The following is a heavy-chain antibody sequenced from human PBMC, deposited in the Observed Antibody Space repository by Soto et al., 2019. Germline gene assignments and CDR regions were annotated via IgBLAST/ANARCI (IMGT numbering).Heavy chain of an antibody. CDR3: ARDHPHSYGIYYFDY. D-gene: IGHD5-18*01. V-gene: IGHV4-59*01. CDR2: IYSSGST. Sequence: SETLSLTCTVSGGTISNYYWSWIRQPPGKGLEWIGYIYSSGSTNYNPSLKSRVTISADTSKNQVSLKLTSVTAADTAVYYCARDHPHSYGIYYFDYWGQGTLVTVSS. CDR1: GGTISNYY. J-gene: IGHJ4*02.